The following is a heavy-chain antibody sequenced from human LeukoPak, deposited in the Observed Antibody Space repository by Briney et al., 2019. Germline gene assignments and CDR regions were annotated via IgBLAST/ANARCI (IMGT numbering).Heavy chain of an antibody. J-gene: IGHJ3*02. V-gene: IGHV3-21*01. D-gene: IGHD2-2*01. CDR1: GFTFSSYS. Sequence: GGSLRLSCAASGFTFSSYSMNWVRQAPGKGLEWVSSISSSSSYIYYADSVKGRFTISGDNAKNSLYLQMNSLRAEDTAVYYCARDTPSSDIVVVPAALFDAFDIWGQGTMVTVSS. CDR2: ISSSSSYI. CDR3: ARDTPSSDIVVVPAALFDAFDI.